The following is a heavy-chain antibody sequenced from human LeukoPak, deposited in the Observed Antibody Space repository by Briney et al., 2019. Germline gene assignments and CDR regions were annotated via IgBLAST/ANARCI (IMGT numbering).Heavy chain of an antibody. CDR2: ISGSGGST. CDR3: AKDTAMVPYFDY. D-gene: IGHD5-18*01. V-gene: IGHV3-23*01. Sequence: GGSLRLSCAASGFTFSSYAISWVRQAPGKGLEWVSAISGSGGSTYYADSVKGRFTISRDNSKNTLYLQMNSLRAEDTAVYYCAKDTAMVPYFDYWGQGTMVTVSS. CDR1: GFTFSSYA. J-gene: IGHJ4*02.